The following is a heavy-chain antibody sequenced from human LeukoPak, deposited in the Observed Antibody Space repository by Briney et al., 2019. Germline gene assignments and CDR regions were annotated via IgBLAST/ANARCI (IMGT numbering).Heavy chain of an antibody. V-gene: IGHV3-23*01. J-gene: IGHJ5*02. Sequence: PGGSLRLSCAASGFTFSSYAMNWVRQAPGKGLEWVSAISGSGGSTYYADSVRGRFTISRDNSKNTLYLQMNSLRAEDTAVYYCAKYGDYVENWFDPWGQGTLVTVSS. CDR3: AKYGDYVENWFDP. CDR2: ISGSGGST. CDR1: GFTFSSYA. D-gene: IGHD4-17*01.